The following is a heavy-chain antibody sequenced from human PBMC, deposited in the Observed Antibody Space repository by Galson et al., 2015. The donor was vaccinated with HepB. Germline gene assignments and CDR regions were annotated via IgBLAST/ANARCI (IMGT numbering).Heavy chain of an antibody. V-gene: IGHV3-21*01. J-gene: IGHJ1*01. Sequence: SLRLSCAASGFTFSSYSMNWVRQAPGKGLEWVSSISSSSSYIYYADSVKGRFTISRDNAKNSLYLQMNSLRAEDTAVYYCARDLGDSSGYYYSSAEYFQHWGQGTLVTVSS. CDR1: GFTFSSYS. CDR3: ARDLGDSSGYYYSSAEYFQH. CDR2: ISSSSSYI. D-gene: IGHD3-22*01.